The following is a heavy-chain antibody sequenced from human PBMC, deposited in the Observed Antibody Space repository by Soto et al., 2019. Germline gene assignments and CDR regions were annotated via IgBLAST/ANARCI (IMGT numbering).Heavy chain of an antibody. Sequence: ASVKVSCKASGYTFTDYYVHWVRQASGQGLEWVGWINPNSGGANYPLKFRGRITMTRDTSISTAYLELSRLRSDDTATYFCARPLQFFPAGDGFDIWGQGTMVTVSS. CDR3: ARPLQFFPAGDGFDI. V-gene: IGHV1-2*02. CDR1: GYTFTDYY. J-gene: IGHJ3*02. D-gene: IGHD3-3*01. CDR2: INPNSGGA.